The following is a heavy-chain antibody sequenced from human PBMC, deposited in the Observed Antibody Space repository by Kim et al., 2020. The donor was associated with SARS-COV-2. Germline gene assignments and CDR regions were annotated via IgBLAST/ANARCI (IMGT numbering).Heavy chain of an antibody. D-gene: IGHD6-19*01. CDR1: GGSISSYY. CDR3: ARDREGYSSGWYHDY. CDR2: IYYSGST. J-gene: IGHJ4*02. V-gene: IGHV4-59*13. Sequence: SETLSLTCTVSGGSISSYYWSWIRQPPGKGLEGIGYIYYSGSTNYNPSLQSRVTISVDTSKNQFSLKLSSVTAEDTAVYYCARDREGYSSGWYHDYWGQGTLVTVSS.